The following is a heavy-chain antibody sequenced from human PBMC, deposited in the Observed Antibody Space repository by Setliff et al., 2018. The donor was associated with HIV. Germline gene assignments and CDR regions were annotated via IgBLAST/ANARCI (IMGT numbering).Heavy chain of an antibody. CDR1: GFSLTTRGMC. CDR3: AHGYCSGGSCYHAY. CDR2: IDWADEK. V-gene: IGHV2-70*12. Sequence: SGPTLVKPTQTLTLTCTFSGFSLTTRGMCVNWIRQPPGKALEWLARIDWADEKYYSTSLKTRLTLSKDTSKNQVVLTMTNMDPVDTATYYCAHGYCSGGSCYHAYWSQGTLVTVSS. D-gene: IGHD2-15*01. J-gene: IGHJ4*02.